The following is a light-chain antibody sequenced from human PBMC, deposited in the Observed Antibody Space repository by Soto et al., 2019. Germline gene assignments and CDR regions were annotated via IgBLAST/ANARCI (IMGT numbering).Light chain of an antibody. CDR1: QSISRS. V-gene: IGKV3-15*01. Sequence: EIVLSQSPAILSVTPGERAPLSCRASQSISRSLAWYQQKPGQAPRLLISDASTRATGIPARFSGSGSGTEFTLTISSLQSEDFALYYCHQYNSWPPGTFAQGTKVDI. J-gene: IGKJ2*01. CDR2: DAS. CDR3: HQYNSWPPGT.